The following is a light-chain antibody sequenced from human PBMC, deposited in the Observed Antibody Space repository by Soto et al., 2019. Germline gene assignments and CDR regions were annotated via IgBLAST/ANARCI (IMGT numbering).Light chain of an antibody. CDR2: GNS. CDR1: SSNIGAGYD. CDR3: QSYDSSLSGHVV. V-gene: IGLV1-40*01. Sequence: QSALTQPPSVSGAPGQRVTISCTGSSSNIGAGYDVHWYQQLPGTAPKLLIYGNSNRPSGVPDRFSGSKSGTSASLAITGLQAEDEAHYYCQSYDSSLSGHVVFGGGTKLTVL. J-gene: IGLJ2*01.